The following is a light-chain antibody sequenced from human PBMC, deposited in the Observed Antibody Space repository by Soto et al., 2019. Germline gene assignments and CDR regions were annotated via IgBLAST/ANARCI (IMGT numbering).Light chain of an antibody. CDR3: CSYTSSSTLV. V-gene: IGLV2-14*02. Sequence: QSALTQPASVSGSPGQSITISCTGTSSDVGTYNLVSWYQQHPGKAPKVMIYEGTKRPSGVSNRFSGSKSGNTASLTISGLQSDDEGDYYCCSYTSSSTLVFGTGTKVTVL. J-gene: IGLJ1*01. CDR2: EGT. CDR1: SSDVGTYNL.